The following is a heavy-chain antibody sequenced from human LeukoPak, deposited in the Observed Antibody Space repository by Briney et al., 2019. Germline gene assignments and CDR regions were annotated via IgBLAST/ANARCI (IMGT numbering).Heavy chain of an antibody. CDR3: ARLTWDQYFCDF. Sequence: GESLKISCMGSGDTFSNYWIGWVRQMPGKGLEWMAIIYPGDSDRRYSPSFQGQVTISADRSIRTAYLRWSSLKASDTAIYYCARLTWDQYFCDFWGQGTQVTVSS. CDR1: GDTFSNYW. CDR2: IYPGDSDR. V-gene: IGHV5-51*01. D-gene: IGHD1-26*01. J-gene: IGHJ4*01.